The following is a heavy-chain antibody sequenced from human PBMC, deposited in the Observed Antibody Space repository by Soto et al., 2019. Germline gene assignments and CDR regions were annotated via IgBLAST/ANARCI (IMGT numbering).Heavy chain of an antibody. CDR2: IKSKTEGGTT. CDR1: GFTFSNAW. CDR3: TKGLTYYAFLGVLDV. Sequence: GGSLRLSCAASGFTFSNAWMSWVRQAPGKGLEWVGRIKSKTEGGTTDYAAPVKGRFTISKADSKNTLYLQINGLTTEDTAVYYCTKGLTYYAFLGVLDVWGQGTPVTVSS. V-gene: IGHV3-15*01. D-gene: IGHD3-3*01. J-gene: IGHJ6*02.